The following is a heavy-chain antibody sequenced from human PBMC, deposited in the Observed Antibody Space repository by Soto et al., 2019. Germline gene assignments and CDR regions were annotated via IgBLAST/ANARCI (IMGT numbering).Heavy chain of an antibody. V-gene: IGHV1-69*01. CDR2: IIPIFGTA. Sequence: QVQLVQSGAEVKKPGSSVKVSCKASGGTFSSYAISWVRQAPGQGLEWMGGIIPIFGTANYAQKFQGRVTITADESTSTAYMELSSLRSEDKAVYYCARSGHIVVVVAERAEVWFDPWGQGTLVTVYS. CDR1: GGTFSSYA. CDR3: ARSGHIVVVVAERAEVWFDP. J-gene: IGHJ5*02. D-gene: IGHD2-15*01.